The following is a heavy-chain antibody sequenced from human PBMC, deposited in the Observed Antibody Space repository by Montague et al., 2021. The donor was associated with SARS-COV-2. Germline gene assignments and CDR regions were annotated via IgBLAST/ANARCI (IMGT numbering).Heavy chain of an antibody. CDR3: AHRRGLLLSDAFDI. CDR2: IYWDDDK. D-gene: IGHD1-26*01. J-gene: IGHJ3*02. CDR1: GFSLSTSGVG. Sequence: PALVKPTQTLTLTCTFSGFSLSTSGVGVGWIRQPPGKALEWLALIYWDDDKRYSPSLKCRRTITKDTSKNQVVLTMTNMDTVDTATYYCAHRRGLLLSDAFDIWGQGTMVTVSS. V-gene: IGHV2-5*02.